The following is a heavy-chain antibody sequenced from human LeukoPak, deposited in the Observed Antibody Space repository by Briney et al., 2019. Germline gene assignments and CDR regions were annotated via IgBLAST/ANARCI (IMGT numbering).Heavy chain of an antibody. Sequence: GGSLRLSCAASGFTFSNAWMSWVRQAPGKGLEWVGRIKSKTDGGTTGYAAPVKGRFTISRDDSKNTLYLQMNSLKTEDTAVYYCTTDDYGSGSPPYYYYGMDVWGQGTLVTVSS. J-gene: IGHJ6*02. V-gene: IGHV3-15*01. D-gene: IGHD3-10*01. CDR2: IKSKTDGGTT. CDR1: GFTFSNAW. CDR3: TTDDYGSGSPPYYYYGMDV.